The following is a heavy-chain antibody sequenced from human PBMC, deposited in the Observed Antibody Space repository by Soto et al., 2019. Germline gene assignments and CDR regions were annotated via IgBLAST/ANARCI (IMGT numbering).Heavy chain of an antibody. J-gene: IGHJ6*02. V-gene: IGHV3-30*18. CDR1: GFTFSSYG. D-gene: IGHD5-12*01. CDR2: ISYDGSNK. Sequence: PGGSLRLSCAASGFTFSSYGMHWVRQAPGKGLEWVAVISYDGSNKYYADSVKGRFTISRDNSKNTLYLQMNSLRAEDTALYYCAKGSSKATWLGGMDVWGQGTRVTV. CDR3: AKGSSKATWLGGMDV.